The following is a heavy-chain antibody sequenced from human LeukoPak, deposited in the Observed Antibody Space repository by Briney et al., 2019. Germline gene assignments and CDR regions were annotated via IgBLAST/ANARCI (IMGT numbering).Heavy chain of an antibody. V-gene: IGHV3-30*18. CDR3: AKAPTPIAAATVDY. J-gene: IGHJ4*02. CDR2: ISYDGSNK. Sequence: GGSLTHSCVASGFTLRSYGMHWGRHGLGKGLEWVAVISYDGSNKYYADSVKGRFTISRDNSKNTLYLQMNSLRAEDTAVYYCAKAPTPIAAATVDYWGQGTLVTVSS. CDR1: GFTLRSYG. D-gene: IGHD6-13*01.